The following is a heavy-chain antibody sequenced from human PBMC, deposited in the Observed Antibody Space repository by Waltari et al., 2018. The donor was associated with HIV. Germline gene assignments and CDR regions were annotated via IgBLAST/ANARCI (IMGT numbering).Heavy chain of an antibody. CDR1: GYTLPELS. D-gene: IGHD3-9*01. CDR2: FDPEEGET. V-gene: IGHV1-24*01. J-gene: IGHJ1*01. Sequence: QVQRIQSGAEVKKPGASVKVSCKVSGYTLPELSLHWVRQAPGKGLEWMGGFDPEEGETIYSQNFQGRVTMTEDTSIETAYMELTSLTSEDTAVYFCATGVDRFFDVWGQGTLVTVSS. CDR3: ATGVDRFFDV.